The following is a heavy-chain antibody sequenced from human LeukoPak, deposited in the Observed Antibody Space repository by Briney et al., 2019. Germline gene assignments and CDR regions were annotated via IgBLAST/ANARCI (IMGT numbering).Heavy chain of an antibody. CDR2: INHSGST. CDR1: GGSFSGYY. V-gene: IGHV4-34*01. Sequence: PPETLSLTCAVYGGSFSGYYWSWIRQPPGKGLEWIGEINHSGSTNYNPSLKSRVTISVDTSKNQFSLKLSSVTAADTAVYYCARLLKNKIGSVPAANAYYYYMDVWGKGTTVTVSS. D-gene: IGHD2-2*01. CDR3: ARLLKNKIGSVPAANAYYYYMDV. J-gene: IGHJ6*03.